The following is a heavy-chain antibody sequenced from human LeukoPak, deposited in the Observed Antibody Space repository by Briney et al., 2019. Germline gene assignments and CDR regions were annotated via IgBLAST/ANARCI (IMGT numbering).Heavy chain of an antibody. D-gene: IGHD4-17*01. V-gene: IGHV1-8*02. CDR2: INPNSGNT. CDR1: GYTFTGYY. Sequence: GASVKVSCKASGYTFTGYYMHWVRQAPGQGLEWMGWINPNSGNTGYAQKFQGRVTMTRNTSISTAYMELSSLRSEDTAVYYCARGVSEDYGDYHPWGQGTLVTVSS. J-gene: IGHJ5*02. CDR3: ARGVSEDYGDYHP.